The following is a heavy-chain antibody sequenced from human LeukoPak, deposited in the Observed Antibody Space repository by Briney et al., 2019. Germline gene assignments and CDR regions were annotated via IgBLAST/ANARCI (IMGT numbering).Heavy chain of an antibody. CDR2: ISSSSSYI. Sequence: GSLRLSCAASGFTFSSYSMNWVRQAPGKGLEWVSSISSSSSYIYYADSVKGRFTISRDNAKNSLYLQMNSLRAEDTAVYYCARSPPYRSSTSCYHDAFDIWGQGTMVTVSS. J-gene: IGHJ3*02. CDR1: GFTFSSYS. V-gene: IGHV3-21*01. CDR3: ARSPPYRSSTSCYHDAFDI. D-gene: IGHD2-2*01.